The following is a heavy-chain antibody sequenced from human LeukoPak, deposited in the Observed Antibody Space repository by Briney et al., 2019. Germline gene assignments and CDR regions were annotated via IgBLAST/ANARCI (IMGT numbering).Heavy chain of an antibody. D-gene: IGHD3-22*01. V-gene: IGHV3-7*01. Sequence: GGSLRLSCAASGFTFSNYWMGWVRQAPGKRLEWVANMNIDGSEKYYADSVKGRFSISRDNAKNSLYLQMNSLRAEDTAVYYCARRNLDYYDSSGYYYLDYWGQGTLVTVSS. CDR1: GFTFSNYW. CDR2: MNIDGSEK. J-gene: IGHJ4*02. CDR3: ARRNLDYYDSSGYYYLDY.